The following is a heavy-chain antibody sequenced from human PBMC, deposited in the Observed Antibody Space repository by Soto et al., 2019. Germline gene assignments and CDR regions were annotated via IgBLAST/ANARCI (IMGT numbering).Heavy chain of an antibody. J-gene: IGHJ3*02. D-gene: IGHD3-22*01. CDR2: ISGSGGST. CDR1: GFTFSSYA. Sequence: EVQLLESGGGLVQPGGSLRLSCAASGFTFSSYAMSWVRQAPGKGLEWVSAISGSGGSTYYAHSVKGRFTISRDTSNNTRDLRMKSLTAVDTPVYYCADVHGVTMRVVVKDAFDIWGRGTIVTVSS. CDR3: ADVHGVTMRVVVKDAFDI. V-gene: IGHV3-23*01.